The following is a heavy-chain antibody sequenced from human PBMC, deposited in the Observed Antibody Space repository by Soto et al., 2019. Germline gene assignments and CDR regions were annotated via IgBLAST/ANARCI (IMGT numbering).Heavy chain of an antibody. CDR3: AREITYGGGSFSLGL. V-gene: IGHV1-2*06. D-gene: IGHD3-10*01. CDR1: GYFFTSHY. Sequence: ASVKVSCKTSGYFFTSHYIHWVRLAPGRGLEWVGRINPNNGDTNSPQKFQGRVTLTTDTSTSTAYMEMRGLTSDDTALYYCAREITYGGGSFSLGLWGQGTLVTVSS. J-gene: IGHJ4*02. CDR2: INPNNGDT.